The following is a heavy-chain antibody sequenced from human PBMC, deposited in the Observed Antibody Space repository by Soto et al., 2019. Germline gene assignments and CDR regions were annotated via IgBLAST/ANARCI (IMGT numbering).Heavy chain of an antibody. Sequence: PGGSLRLSCAASGFTFSSYSMNWVRQAPGKGLEWVSSISSSSSYIYYADSVKGRFTISRDNAKNSLYLQVNSLRAEDTAVYYCARDPSEWELLDRWFDPWGQGTLVTVSS. D-gene: IGHD1-26*01. CDR3: ARDPSEWELLDRWFDP. J-gene: IGHJ5*02. V-gene: IGHV3-21*01. CDR2: ISSSSSYI. CDR1: GFTFSSYS.